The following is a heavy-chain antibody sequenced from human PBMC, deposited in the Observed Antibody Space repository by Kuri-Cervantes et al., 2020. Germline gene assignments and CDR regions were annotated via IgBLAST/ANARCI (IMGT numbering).Heavy chain of an antibody. CDR2: IYHSGST. CDR3: ASITLLGGYCVSD. CDR1: GGSISSSNW. D-gene: IGHD3-22*01. J-gene: IGHJ4*02. V-gene: IGHV4-4*02. Sequence: SETLSLTCAVSGGSISSSNWWSWVRQPPGKGLEWIGEIYHSGSTYYNPSLKSRVTISVDTSKNQFSLKLSSVTAADTAVYYCASITLLGGYCVSDWGQGTLVTVSS.